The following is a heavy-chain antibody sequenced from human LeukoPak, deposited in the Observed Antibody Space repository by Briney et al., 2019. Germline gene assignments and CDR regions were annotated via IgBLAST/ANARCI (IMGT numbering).Heavy chain of an antibody. J-gene: IGHJ4*02. V-gene: IGHV4-59*12. CDR3: AREDILGEIDY. CDR1: GVSISSYY. Sequence: PSETLSLTCTVSGVSISSYYWSWIRQPPGKGLEWIGYIYYSGSTYYNPSLKSRVTISVDTSKNQFSLKLSSVTAADTAVYYCAREDILGEIDYWGQGTLVTVSS. D-gene: IGHD5-12*01. CDR2: IYYSGST.